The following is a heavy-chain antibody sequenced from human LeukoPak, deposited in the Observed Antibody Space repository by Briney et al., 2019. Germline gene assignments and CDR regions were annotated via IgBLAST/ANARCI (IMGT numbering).Heavy chain of an antibody. CDR1: GFTFRSYE. J-gene: IGHJ4*02. Sequence: GGSLRLSCAASGFTFRSYEMNWVRQAPGKGLEWVSYISSSGSTIYYADSVKGRFTISRDNAKNSLYLQMNSLRAEDTAVYYCARAQMGAPTDYWGQGTLVTVSS. D-gene: IGHD1-26*01. V-gene: IGHV3-48*03. CDR2: ISSSGSTI. CDR3: ARAQMGAPTDY.